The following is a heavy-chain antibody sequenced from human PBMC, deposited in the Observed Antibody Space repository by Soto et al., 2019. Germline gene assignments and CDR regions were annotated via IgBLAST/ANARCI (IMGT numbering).Heavy chain of an antibody. J-gene: IGHJ6*02. CDR3: ARGNREGYYYYGMDV. CDR2: IYHSGST. CDR1: GYSISSGYY. Sequence: SETLSLTCAVSGYSISSGYYWGWIRQPPGKGLEWIGSIYHSGSTYYNLSLKSRVTISVDKSKNQFSLKLSSVTAADTAVYYCARGNREGYYYYGMDVWGQGTTVTVSS. V-gene: IGHV4-38-2*01.